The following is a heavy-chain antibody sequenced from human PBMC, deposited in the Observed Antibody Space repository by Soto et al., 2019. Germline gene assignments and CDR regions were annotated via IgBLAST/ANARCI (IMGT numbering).Heavy chain of an antibody. V-gene: IGHV4-34*01. CDR2: INHSGST. Sequence: QVQLQQWGAGLLKPSETLSLTCAVYGGSFSGYYWSWIRQPPGKGLEWIGEINHSGSTNYNPSLKRRVTILVDTSQNQYSRKLSSVTGADTAVYYCGRRWYRFSCGWNDYWGQGTLVNVSS. CDR1: GGSFSGYY. J-gene: IGHJ4*02. CDR3: GRRWYRFSCGWNDY. D-gene: IGHD6-19*01.